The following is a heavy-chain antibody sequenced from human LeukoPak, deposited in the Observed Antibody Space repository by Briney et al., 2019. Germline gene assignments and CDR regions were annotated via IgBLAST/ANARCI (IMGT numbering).Heavy chain of an antibody. CDR2: ISSSSSYI. CDR3: ARDQTYCTNGVCSHWFDP. D-gene: IGHD2-8*01. J-gene: IGHJ5*02. V-gene: IGHV3-21*01. Sequence: RTGGSLRLSCAASGFTFSSYSMNWVRQAPGKGLEWVSSISSSSSYIYYADSVKGRFTISRDNAKNSLYLQMNSLRAEDTAVYYCARDQTYCTNGVCSHWFDPWGQGTLVTVSS. CDR1: GFTFSSYS.